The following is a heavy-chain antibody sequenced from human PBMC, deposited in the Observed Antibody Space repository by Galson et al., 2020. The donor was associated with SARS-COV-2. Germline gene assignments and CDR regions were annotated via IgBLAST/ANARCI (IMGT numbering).Heavy chain of an antibody. CDR2: INPDSGGT. CDR3: ARARVRAAAGGLNYYCIGRDV. D-gene: IGHD6-13*01. J-gene: IGHJ6*04. Sequence: ASVKVSCKTSGYTFTGYYIHWVRQAPGQGLEWMGWINPDSGGTKYAQKFQGRVSMTRDTSISTGYMELSRLRSDDTAVYYCARARVRAAAGGLNYYCIGRDVWGKGATVTVSS. V-gene: IGHV1-2*02. CDR1: GYTFTGYY.